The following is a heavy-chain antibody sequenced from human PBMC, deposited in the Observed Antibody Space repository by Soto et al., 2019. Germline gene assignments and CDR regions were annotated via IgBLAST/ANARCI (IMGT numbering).Heavy chain of an antibody. Sequence: GGSLRLSCAASGFTFSSYAMSWVRQAPGKGLEWVSAISGSGGSTYYADSVKGRFTISRDNSKNTLYLQMNSLRAEDTAVYYCATGPGVVPLPADYFDYWGQGTLVTVSS. CDR2: ISGSGGST. CDR1: GFTFSSYA. CDR3: ATGPGVVPLPADYFDY. D-gene: IGHD2-2*01. J-gene: IGHJ4*02. V-gene: IGHV3-23*01.